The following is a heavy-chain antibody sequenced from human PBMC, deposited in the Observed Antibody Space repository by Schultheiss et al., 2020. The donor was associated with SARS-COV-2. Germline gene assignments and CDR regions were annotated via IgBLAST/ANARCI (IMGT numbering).Heavy chain of an antibody. D-gene: IGHD6-19*01. CDR2: FYTGGST. Sequence: SETLSLTCTVSGVSITSGGYYWSWIRQPAGKGLEWIGRFYTGGSTNYNPSLNSRVTISGDTSKNQFSLRLSSVTAADTAVYYCARRRYSSGWYWFDPWGQGTLVTVSS. J-gene: IGHJ5*02. CDR3: ARRRYSSGWYWFDP. CDR1: GVSITSGGYY. V-gene: IGHV4-61*02.